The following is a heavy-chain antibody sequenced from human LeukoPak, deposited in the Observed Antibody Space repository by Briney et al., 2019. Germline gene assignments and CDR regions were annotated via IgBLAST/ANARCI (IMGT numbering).Heavy chain of an antibody. J-gene: IGHJ6*03. V-gene: IGHV1-2*02. Sequence: AASVKVSCKASGYTFTGYYMHWVRQAPGQGLEWMGWINPNSGGTNYAQKFQGRVTMTRDTSISTAYMELSRLRSDDTAVYYCARLTEGVGATSRHYYYYYMDVWGKGTTVTVSS. D-gene: IGHD1-26*01. CDR1: GYTFTGYY. CDR3: ARLTEGVGATSRHYYYYYMDV. CDR2: INPNSGGT.